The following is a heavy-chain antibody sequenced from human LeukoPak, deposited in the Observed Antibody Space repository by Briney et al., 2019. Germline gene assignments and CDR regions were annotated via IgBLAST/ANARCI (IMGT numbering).Heavy chain of an antibody. CDR3: AKATAMVMWIFDY. V-gene: IGHV3-43*01. CDR1: GFTFDDYT. J-gene: IGHJ4*02. CDR2: ISWDGGRT. Sequence: GGSLRVSCAASGFTFDDYTMHWVRHAPGKGLEWVSLISWDGGRTYYADSVKGRFTIYRDNSKNSLYLQMNSLRTEDTALYYCAKATAMVMWIFDYWGQGTLVTVSS. D-gene: IGHD5-18*01.